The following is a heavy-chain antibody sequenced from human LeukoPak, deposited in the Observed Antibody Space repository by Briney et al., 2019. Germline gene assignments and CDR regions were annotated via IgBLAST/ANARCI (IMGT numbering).Heavy chain of an antibody. D-gene: IGHD5-18*01. J-gene: IGHJ4*02. V-gene: IGHV3-20*01. Sequence: GRSLRLSCAAAGFTFSDHGTSWVRQTPGKGLEWVSGVTPNGGTPGYADSVRGRFTISRDNAKNSLYLQMNSLRAEDTAFYHCVRDRSYGAFDYWGQGTLVTVSS. CDR1: GFTFSDHG. CDR2: VTPNGGTP. CDR3: VRDRSYGAFDY.